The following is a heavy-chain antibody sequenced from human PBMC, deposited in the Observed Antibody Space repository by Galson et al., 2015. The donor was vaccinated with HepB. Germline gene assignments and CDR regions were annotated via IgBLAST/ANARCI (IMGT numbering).Heavy chain of an antibody. V-gene: IGHV2-5*01. D-gene: IGHD2-8*01. CDR2: IYWNDVK. Sequence: PALVKPTQTLTLTCTFSGFSLSTSGVGVGWIRPPPGKALEWLALIYWNDVKYYSPSLKSRLTITKDTSKNQVVLTMTNMDPVDTATYYCARRPVGDCMRRFDCWGQGTLVTVSS. CDR3: ARRPVGDCMRRFDC. J-gene: IGHJ4*02. CDR1: GFSLSTSGVG.